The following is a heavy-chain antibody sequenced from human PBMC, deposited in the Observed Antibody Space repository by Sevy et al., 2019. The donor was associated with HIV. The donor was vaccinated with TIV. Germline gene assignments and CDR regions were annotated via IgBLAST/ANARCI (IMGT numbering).Heavy chain of an antibody. CDR1: GYSLSELP. CDR3: ATDLYGTFFWRT. D-gene: IGHD2-8*01. Sequence: ASVKVSCKVSGYSLSELPMHWVRQAPGKGLEWMGGVDHEHRKTVYSQNFQGRVTMTEDTSTNTAYMELSSLRSEDTAIYYCATDLYGTFFWRTWGQGTLVTVSS. CDR2: VDHEHRKT. V-gene: IGHV1-24*01. J-gene: IGHJ5*02.